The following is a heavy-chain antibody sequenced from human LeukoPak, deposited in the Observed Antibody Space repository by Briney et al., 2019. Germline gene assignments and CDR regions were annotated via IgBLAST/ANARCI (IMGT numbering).Heavy chain of an antibody. CDR2: IRYDGTKT. D-gene: IGHD3-22*01. J-gene: IGHJ4*02. V-gene: IGHV3-30*02. CDR1: GFTFSGSG. CDR3: TKGRHDSSGYNDY. Sequence: PGGSLRLSCAASGFTFSGSGMHWVCQAPDKGLEWVAFIRYDGTKTYYTDSVKGRFTISRDNSKNTLYLQMNSLRPEDTAVYYCTKGRHDSSGYNDYWGQGTLVTVSS.